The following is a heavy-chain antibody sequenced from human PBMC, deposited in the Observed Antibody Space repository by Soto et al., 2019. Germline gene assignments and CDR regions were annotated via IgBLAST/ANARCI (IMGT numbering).Heavy chain of an antibody. V-gene: IGHV4-59*08. D-gene: IGHD4-4*01. CDR3: ARGEDDYSNYAPYYFDY. CDR1: GGSISSYY. Sequence: SETLSLTCTVSGGSISSYYWSWIRQPPGKGLEWIGYIYYTGSTNYNPSLKSRVTISVDTSKKQFSLKLSSVTAADTAVYFCARGEDDYSNYAPYYFDYWGQGTLLTVSS. CDR2: IYYTGST. J-gene: IGHJ4*02.